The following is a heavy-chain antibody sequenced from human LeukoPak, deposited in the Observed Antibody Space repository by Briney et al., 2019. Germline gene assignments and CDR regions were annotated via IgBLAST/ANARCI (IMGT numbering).Heavy chain of an antibody. Sequence: GGSLRLSCAASGFTFSSYAMSWVRQAPGKGLEWVSAISGSGGSTYYADSVKGRFTISRDNSKNTLYLQMNSLRAEDTAVYYCSKPYDSSGYPFDYWGQGTLVTVSS. CDR2: ISGSGGST. J-gene: IGHJ4*02. CDR3: SKPYDSSGYPFDY. D-gene: IGHD3-22*01. CDR1: GFTFSSYA. V-gene: IGHV3-23*01.